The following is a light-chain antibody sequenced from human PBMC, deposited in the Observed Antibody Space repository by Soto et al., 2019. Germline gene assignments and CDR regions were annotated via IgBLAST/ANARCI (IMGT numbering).Light chain of an antibody. CDR2: AAS. J-gene: IGKJ1*01. CDR3: QQSYSTLWT. Sequence: DIQMTQSPSSLSASVGXRVTITCRASQSISSYLNWYQQKPGKAPKLLIYAASSLQSGVPSRFSGSGSGTDFTLTISSLQPEDFATYYCQQSYSTLWTFGQGTKGDIK. CDR1: QSISSY. V-gene: IGKV1-39*01.